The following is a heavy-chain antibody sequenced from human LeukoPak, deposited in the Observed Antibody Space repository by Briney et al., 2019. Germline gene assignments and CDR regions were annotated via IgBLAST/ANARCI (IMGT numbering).Heavy chain of an antibody. CDR1: GFTFSSYA. CDR2: ISYDGSNK. Sequence: GGSLRLSCAASGFTFSSYAMRWVRQAPGKGLEWVAVISYDGSNKYYADSVKGRFTISRDNSKNTLYLQMNSLRAEDTAVYYCASGWIQSGNYWGQGTLVTVSS. J-gene: IGHJ4*02. V-gene: IGHV3-30-3*01. CDR3: ASGWIQSGNY. D-gene: IGHD5-18*01.